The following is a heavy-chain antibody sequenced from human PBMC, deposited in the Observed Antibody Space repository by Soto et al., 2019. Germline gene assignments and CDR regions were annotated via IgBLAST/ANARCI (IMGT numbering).Heavy chain of an antibody. Sequence: GGSLRLSCAASGFTFGSQPMHWVRQAPGKGLEFVSAITSNGGSKYYADPVRGRFTISRDNSNNTLYLQMGSLRPEDMAVYFCVRGWGYLDYWGQGVLVTVSS. CDR3: VRGWGYLDY. CDR2: ITSNGGSK. CDR1: GFTFGSQP. D-gene: IGHD7-27*01. J-gene: IGHJ4*02. V-gene: IGHV3-64*02.